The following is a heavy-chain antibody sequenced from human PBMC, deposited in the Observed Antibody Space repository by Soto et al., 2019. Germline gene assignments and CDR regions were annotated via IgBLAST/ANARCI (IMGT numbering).Heavy chain of an antibody. CDR1: GASIIGFY. CDR3: VRDGTKTLRDWFDP. V-gene: IGHV4-4*07. CDR2: IYATGTT. J-gene: IGHJ5*02. D-gene: IGHD1-1*01. Sequence: SETLSLTCTVSGASIIGFYWSWSRKSAGKGLEWIGRIYATGTTDYNPSLKSRVMMSVDTSKKQFSLKLRSVTAADTAVYYCVRDGTKTLRDWFDPWGQGISVTVSS.